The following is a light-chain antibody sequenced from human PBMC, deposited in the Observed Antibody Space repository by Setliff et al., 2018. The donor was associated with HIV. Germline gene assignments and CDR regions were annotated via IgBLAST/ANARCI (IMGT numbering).Light chain of an antibody. CDR1: SSDVGTYNL. CDR2: EVT. V-gene: IGLV2-23*02. CDR3: CSYAGSSTCV. J-gene: IGLJ1*01. Sequence: QSALTQPASVSGSPGQSIIISCTGTSSDVGTYNLVSWYQQHPGKAPKLIISEVTKRPSGVSNRFSGSKSGNTASLTISGLQAEDEADYYCCSYAGSSTCVFGTGTKVTVL.